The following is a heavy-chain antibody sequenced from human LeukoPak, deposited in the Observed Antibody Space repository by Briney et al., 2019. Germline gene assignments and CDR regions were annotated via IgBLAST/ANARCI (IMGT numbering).Heavy chain of an antibody. CDR2: IWYDGSNK. V-gene: IGHV3-33*01. Sequence: GRSLRLSCAASGFTFSSYGMHWVRQAPGKGLEWVAVIWYDGSNKYYADSVKGRFTISRHNSKNTLYLQMSSLRAEDTAVYYRATTTMIVVVRGAFDIWGQGTMVTVSS. CDR3: ATTTMIVVVRGAFDI. J-gene: IGHJ3*02. D-gene: IGHD3-22*01. CDR1: GFTFSSYG.